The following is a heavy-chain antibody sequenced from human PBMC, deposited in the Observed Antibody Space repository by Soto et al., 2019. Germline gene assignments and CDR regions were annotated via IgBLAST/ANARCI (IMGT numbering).Heavy chain of an antibody. CDR2: ISDDGTKM. CDR3: PPQRGIDV. J-gene: IGHJ6*02. V-gene: IGHV3-30*03. Sequence: QVQLVESGGGVVQPGRSLRLSCAASGFIFSNYAMHWVRQAPGKGLEWVAVISDDGTKMYYADSVKGRFTISRDISKRMLYLRMNSLGTEDAAVYYCPPQRGIDVWGQGIPVIVFS. CDR1: GFIFSNYA.